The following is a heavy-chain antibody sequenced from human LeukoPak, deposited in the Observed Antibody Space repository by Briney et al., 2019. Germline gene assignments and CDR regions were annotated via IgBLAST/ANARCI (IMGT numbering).Heavy chain of an antibody. CDR1: GGSISSYY. J-gene: IGHJ5*02. CDR3: ARVRMGIDP. D-gene: IGHD3-16*01. V-gene: IGHV4-59*01. CDR2: IYYSGST. Sequence: SETLSLTCTVSGGSISSYYWSWIRQPPGKGLEWIGCIYYSGSTNYNPSLKSRVTISVDTSKNQFSLKLSSVTAADTAVYYCARVRMGIDPWGQGTLVTVSS.